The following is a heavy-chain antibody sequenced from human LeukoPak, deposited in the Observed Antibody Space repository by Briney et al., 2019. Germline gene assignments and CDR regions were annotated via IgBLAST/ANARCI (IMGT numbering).Heavy chain of an antibody. D-gene: IGHD2-2*01. J-gene: IGHJ4*02. CDR1: GGSITSHY. Sequence: PSETLSLTCSVSGGSITSHYWTWIRQPPGKGLEWIGCKFHTGRSNYNPSLKSRVTMSVDTSKKQFSLKLSSVTAADTAVYYCASGNVVVPAAPYFDYWGQGTLVTVSS. CDR2: KFHTGRS. CDR3: ASGNVVVPAAPYFDY. V-gene: IGHV4-59*11.